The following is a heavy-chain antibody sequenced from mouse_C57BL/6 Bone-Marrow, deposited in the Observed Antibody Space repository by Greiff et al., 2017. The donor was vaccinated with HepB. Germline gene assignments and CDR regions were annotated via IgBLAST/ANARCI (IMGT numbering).Heavy chain of an antibody. Sequence: QVQLQQSGPGLVQPSQSLSITCTVSGFSLTSYGVHWVRQSPGKGLEWLGVIWSGRSTDYNAAFISRLSISKDNSKSQVFFKMNSLQADDTAIYYCASITTVVDPWYFDVWGTGTTVTVSS. CDR3: ASITTVVDPWYFDV. D-gene: IGHD1-1*01. CDR2: IWSGRST. J-gene: IGHJ1*03. CDR1: GFSLTSYG. V-gene: IGHV2-2*01.